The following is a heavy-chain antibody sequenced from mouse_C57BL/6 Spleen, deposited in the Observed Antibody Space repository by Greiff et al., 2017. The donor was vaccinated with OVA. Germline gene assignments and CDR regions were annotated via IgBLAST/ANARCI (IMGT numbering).Heavy chain of an antibody. CDR1: GYTFTSYW. V-gene: IGHV1-50*01. CDR2: IDPSDSYT. Sequence: QVQLQQSGAELVKPGASVKLSCKASGYTFTSYWMQWVKQRPGQGLEWIGEIDPSDSYTNYNQKFKGKATLTVDTSSSTAYMQLSSLTSEDSAVYYCARRPEMDYWGKGTSVTVSS. J-gene: IGHJ4*01. CDR3: ARRPEMDY.